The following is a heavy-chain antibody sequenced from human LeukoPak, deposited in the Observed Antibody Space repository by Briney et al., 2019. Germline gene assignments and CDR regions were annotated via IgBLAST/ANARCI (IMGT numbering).Heavy chain of an antibody. Sequence: SETLSLTCTVSGGSVSSGSYYWSWIRQPPGKGLEWIGYIYYSGSTNYNPSLKSRGTISVDTSKNQFSLKLSSVTAADTAVYYCARDYDGSSLFGYWGQGTLVTVSS. CDR1: GGSVSSGSYY. CDR3: ARDYDGSSLFGY. D-gene: IGHD6-6*01. J-gene: IGHJ4*02. V-gene: IGHV4-61*01. CDR2: IYYSGST.